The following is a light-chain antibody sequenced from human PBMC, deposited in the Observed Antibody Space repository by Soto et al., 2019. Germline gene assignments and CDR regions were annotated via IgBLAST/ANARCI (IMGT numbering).Light chain of an antibody. Sequence: QSVLTQPPSASGSPGQSVTISCTGTSSDIGGYNYVSWYQQHPGKAPKLMIYEVSKRPSGVPDRFSGSKSGNTASLTVSGLQAGDEADYYCSSYAGSNNYVVFGGGTKVTVL. CDR2: EVS. V-gene: IGLV2-8*01. CDR3: SSYAGSNNYVV. CDR1: SSDIGGYNY. J-gene: IGLJ2*01.